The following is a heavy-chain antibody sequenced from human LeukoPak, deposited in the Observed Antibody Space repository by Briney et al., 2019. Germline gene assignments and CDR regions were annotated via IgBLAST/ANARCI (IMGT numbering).Heavy chain of an antibody. V-gene: IGHV3-74*01. Sequence: GGSLRLSCAASGFTFTSYWMHWVRQPPGKGLVWVSRVEHDGSRTAYADSVTGRFTISRDNARNMVYLQMNSLRAEDTAVYYCARGLVVVGSSFSYGMDVWGQGTTVTVSS. CDR2: VEHDGSRT. CDR3: ARGLVVVGSSFSYGMDV. D-gene: IGHD2-15*01. J-gene: IGHJ6*02. CDR1: GFTFTSYW.